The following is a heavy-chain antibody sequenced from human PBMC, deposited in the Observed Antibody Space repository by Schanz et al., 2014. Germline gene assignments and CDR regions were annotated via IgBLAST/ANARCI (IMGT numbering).Heavy chain of an antibody. CDR2: ISDNGIST. D-gene: IGHD3-3*01. Sequence: EVQLLESGGGLVQPGGSLRLSCAASGFTFSSYAMSWVRQAPGKGLEWVSGISDNGISTYYADSVKGRFTISRDNAKNSLYLQMNSLTAEDTAVYYCARGVRIDYWGQGTLVTVSS. J-gene: IGHJ4*02. V-gene: IGHV3-23*01. CDR1: GFTFSSYA. CDR3: ARGVRIDY.